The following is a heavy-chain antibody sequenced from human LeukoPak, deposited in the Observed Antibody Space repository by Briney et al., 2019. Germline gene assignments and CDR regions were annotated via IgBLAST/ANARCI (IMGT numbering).Heavy chain of an antibody. CDR2: FDPEDGET. CDR1: GYTLTELS. Sequence: ASVKVSCKVSGYTLTELSMHWVRQAPGKGLEWMGGFDPEDGETIYAQKFQGRVTMTEDTSTDTAYMELSSLRSEDTAVYYCATAPLGYCSGGSCRPYYYYGMDVWGQGTTVTVSS. D-gene: IGHD2-15*01. J-gene: IGHJ6*02. CDR3: ATAPLGYCSGGSCRPYYYYGMDV. V-gene: IGHV1-24*01.